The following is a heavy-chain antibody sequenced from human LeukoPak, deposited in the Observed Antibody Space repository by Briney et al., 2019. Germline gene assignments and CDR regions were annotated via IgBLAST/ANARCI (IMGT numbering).Heavy chain of an antibody. V-gene: IGHV1-18*01. CDR2: ISAYNGNT. J-gene: IGHJ4*02. CDR1: GGTFSSYA. D-gene: IGHD3-3*01. Sequence: ASVKVSRKASGGTFSSYAISWVRQAPGQGLEWMGWISAYNGNTNYAQKLQGRVTMTTDTSTSTAYMELRSLRSDDTAVYYCARGGTSYTIFGVVIILDYWGQGTLVTVSS. CDR3: ARGGTSYTIFGVVIILDY.